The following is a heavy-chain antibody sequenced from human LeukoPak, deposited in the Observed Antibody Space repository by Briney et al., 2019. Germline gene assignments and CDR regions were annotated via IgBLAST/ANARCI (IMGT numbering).Heavy chain of an antibody. J-gene: IGHJ4*02. Sequence: GGSLRLSRAASGFTFSSYWMSWVRQAPGKGLEWVPNIKQDGSEKYYVDSVKGRFTISRDNAKNSLYLQMNSLRAEDTAVYYCARVGVLRAAMVRGAYDYWGQGTLVTVSS. CDR3: ARVGVLRAAMVRGAYDY. CDR2: IKQDGSEK. D-gene: IGHD3-10*01. CDR1: GFTFSSYW. V-gene: IGHV3-7*01.